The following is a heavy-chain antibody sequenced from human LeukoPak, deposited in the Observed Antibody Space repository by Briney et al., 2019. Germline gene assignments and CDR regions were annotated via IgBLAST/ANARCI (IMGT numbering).Heavy chain of an antibody. D-gene: IGHD1-20*01. V-gene: IGHV4-61*02. CDR2: IYTSGST. CDR3: ARDSITGTTCFDS. CDR1: GGSISSGGYY. Sequence: SETLSLICTVSGGSISSGGYYWSWIRQHPGKGLEWIGRIYTSGSTNYNPSLQSRVTMSVDTSKNQFSLKLTSVTAADTAVYYCARDSITGTTCFDSWGQGTLVTVSS. J-gene: IGHJ4*02.